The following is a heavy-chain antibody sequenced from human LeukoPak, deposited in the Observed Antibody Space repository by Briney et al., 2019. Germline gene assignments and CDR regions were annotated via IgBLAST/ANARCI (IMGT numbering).Heavy chain of an antibody. J-gene: IGHJ4*02. CDR1: GGSISSYY. V-gene: IGHV4-59*08. Sequence: SETLSLTCTVSGGSISSYYWSWLRQPPGKGLEWIGYIYYSGSTNYNPSLKSRVTISVDTSKNQFSLKLSAVTAAGTAVYYCARRGYSSSSDWWGQGTLVTVSS. CDR2: IYYSGST. CDR3: ARRGYSSSSDW. D-gene: IGHD6-13*01.